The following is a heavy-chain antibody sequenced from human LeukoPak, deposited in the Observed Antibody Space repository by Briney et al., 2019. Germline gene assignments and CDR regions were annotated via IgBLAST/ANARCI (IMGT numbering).Heavy chain of an antibody. J-gene: IGHJ1*01. D-gene: IGHD5-18*01. Sequence: ASVKVSCKVSGYTLTELSMHWVRQATGKGLEWMGGFDPEDGETIYAQKFQGRVTMTEDTSTDTAYMELSSLRSEDTAVYYCAMVDTAMVIQAEYFQHWGQGTLVTVSS. CDR2: FDPEDGET. CDR3: AMVDTAMVIQAEYFQH. V-gene: IGHV1-24*01. CDR1: GYTLTELS.